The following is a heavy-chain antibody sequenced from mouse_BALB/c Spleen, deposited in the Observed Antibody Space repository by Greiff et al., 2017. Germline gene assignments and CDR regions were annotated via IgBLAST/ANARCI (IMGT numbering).Heavy chain of an antibody. CDR3: ARSRGYYGSSYGAMDY. D-gene: IGHD1-1*01. CDR1: GFTFSSFG. V-gene: IGHV5-17*02. J-gene: IGHJ4*01. Sequence: DVQLVESGGGLVQPGGSRKLSCAASGFTFSSFGMHWVRQAPEKGLEWVAYISSGSSTIYYADTVKGRFTISRDNPKNTLFLQMTSLRSEDTAMYYCARSRGYYGSSYGAMDYWGQGTSVTVSS. CDR2: ISSGSSTI.